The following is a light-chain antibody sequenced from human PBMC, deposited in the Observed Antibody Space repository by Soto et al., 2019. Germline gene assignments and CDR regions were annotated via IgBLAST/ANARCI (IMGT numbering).Light chain of an antibody. J-gene: IGKJ1*01. Sequence: DIQLTQSPPTLSASVGDRVTITCRASQSISYYLAWYQQMPGKAPKLLIYGASSLQSGVPSRFSGSGSGTEFTLTISSLHPDDVASYFCQHHNSYSQTFGQGTKVEIK. CDR2: GAS. V-gene: IGKV1-5*01. CDR1: QSISYY. CDR3: QHHNSYSQT.